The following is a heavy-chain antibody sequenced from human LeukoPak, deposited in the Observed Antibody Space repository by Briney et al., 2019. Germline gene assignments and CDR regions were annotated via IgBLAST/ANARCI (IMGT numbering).Heavy chain of an antibody. CDR1: GGSTSGSY. Sequence: SETLSLTCSVSGGSTSGSYWSWVRQPPGKGLQWIGYVHYTGSTDYNPSLKSRVTIYIDTPKNQVSLKLSSVTAADTAVYYCARPGVGSGRYGAFDIWGQGTMVTVSS. D-gene: IGHD5-18*01. V-gene: IGHV4-59*08. J-gene: IGHJ3*02. CDR2: VHYTGST. CDR3: ARPGVGSGRYGAFDI.